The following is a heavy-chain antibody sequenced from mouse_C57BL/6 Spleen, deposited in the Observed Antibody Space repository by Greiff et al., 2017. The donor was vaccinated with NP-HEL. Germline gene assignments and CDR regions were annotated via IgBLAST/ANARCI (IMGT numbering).Heavy chain of an antibody. V-gene: IGHV5-4*03. CDR1: GFTFSSYA. Sequence: EVKLMESGGGLVKPGGSLKLSCAASGFTFSSYAMSWVRQTPEKRLEWVATISDGGSYTYYPDNVKGRFTISRDNAKNNLYLQMSHLKSEDTAMYYCARVTTVVATSFDYWGQGTTLTVSS. D-gene: IGHD1-1*01. CDR2: ISDGGSYT. CDR3: ARVTTVVATSFDY. J-gene: IGHJ2*01.